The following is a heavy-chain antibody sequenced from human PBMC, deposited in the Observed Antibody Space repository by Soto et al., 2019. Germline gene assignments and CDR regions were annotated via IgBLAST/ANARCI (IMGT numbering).Heavy chain of an antibody. Sequence: GGSLRLSCTASGFMFGSYWMTWVRHVPGKGLQWVANIKRDGSGKYYVDFVKGRFTISRDNADNSVFLDMNNLRVDDTATYYCARVRATDYEIDYWGQGALVTVSS. J-gene: IGHJ4*02. D-gene: IGHD4-17*01. CDR1: GFMFGSYW. V-gene: IGHV3-7*03. CDR3: ARVRATDYEIDY. CDR2: IKRDGSGK.